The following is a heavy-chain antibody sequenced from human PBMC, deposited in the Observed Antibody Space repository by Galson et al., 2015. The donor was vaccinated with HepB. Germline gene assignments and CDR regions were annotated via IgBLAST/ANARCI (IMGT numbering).Heavy chain of an antibody. D-gene: IGHD3-22*01. CDR1: GFTLSNAW. V-gene: IGHV3-15*07. CDR2: LKSIADGGTT. Sequence: SLRLSCAASGFTLSNAWMKWVRQAPGKGLEWVGRLKSIADGGTTDYAAPMKGRFTISRDDSKNTLYLEMNSLKTEDTAVYYCTAYRDTSNYRFDYWSQGTLVTVSS. CDR3: TAYRDTSNYRFDY. J-gene: IGHJ4*02.